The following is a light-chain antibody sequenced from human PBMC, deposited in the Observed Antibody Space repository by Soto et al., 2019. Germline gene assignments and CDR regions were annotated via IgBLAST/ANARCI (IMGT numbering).Light chain of an antibody. CDR3: QQYDNLPLT. Sequence: DIQMTQSPSSLSASLGDRVTIPGQASQEIRKYLNWYQQQQGKPPKLLIYDASNLETGVPSRFSGRRSWTDFTFPISSLQPEDIETYYCQQYDNLPLTFGGGTKVDIK. J-gene: IGKJ4*01. CDR2: DAS. V-gene: IGKV1-33*01. CDR1: QEIRKY.